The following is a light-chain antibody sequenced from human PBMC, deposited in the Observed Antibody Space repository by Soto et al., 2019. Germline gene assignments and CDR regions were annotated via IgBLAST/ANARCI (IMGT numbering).Light chain of an antibody. CDR1: QGISNY. CDR3: LNYNSFSRFT. V-gene: IGKV1-27*01. J-gene: IGKJ3*01. Sequence: DIQMTQSPSSLSASVGDRVTITCRASQGISNYLAWYQQKPGKVPKLLIYGTSTLQSGVPSRYSGSGSGTGFTLTISRLQPEDVATYYCLNYNSFSRFTFGPGTKVDIK. CDR2: GTS.